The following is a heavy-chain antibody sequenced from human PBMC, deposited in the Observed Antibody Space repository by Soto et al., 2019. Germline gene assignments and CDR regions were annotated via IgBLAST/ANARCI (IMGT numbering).Heavy chain of an antibody. D-gene: IGHD3-10*01. CDR2: IDPSDSYT. J-gene: IGHJ6*02. CDR1: GYSFTSYW. CDR3: ARGGSVPRRQSFYHYGMDF. V-gene: IGHV5-10-1*01. Sequence: PGESLKISCKGSGYSFTSYWISWVRQMSGKGLEWMWRIDPSDSYTNYSPSFQGHVTMSVAKSITTAYLQWSSLKASDTAIYYCARGGSVPRRQSFYHYGMDFWGQGTPVTVSS.